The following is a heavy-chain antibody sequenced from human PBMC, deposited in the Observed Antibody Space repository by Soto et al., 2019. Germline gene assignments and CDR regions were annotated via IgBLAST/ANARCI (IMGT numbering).Heavy chain of an antibody. Sequence: QVQLVESGGGVVQPGRSLRLSCAASGFTFSSYGMHWVRQAPGKGLEWVAVISYDGSNKYYADSVKGRFTISRDNSKNTLYLQMNSLRAEDTAVYYCAKVPTLGYCSGGSCYDVDYWGQGTLVTVSS. CDR2: ISYDGSNK. CDR3: AKVPTLGYCSGGSCYDVDY. D-gene: IGHD2-15*01. J-gene: IGHJ4*02. V-gene: IGHV3-30*18. CDR1: GFTFSSYG.